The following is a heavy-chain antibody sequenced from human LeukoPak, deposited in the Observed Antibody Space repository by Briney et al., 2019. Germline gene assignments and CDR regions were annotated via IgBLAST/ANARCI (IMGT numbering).Heavy chain of an antibody. CDR3: ARDLATIDGIAWYYFEN. CDR1: GYTFTDHY. J-gene: IGHJ4*02. V-gene: IGHV1-2*02. CDR2: INPNTGGT. D-gene: IGHD5-12*01. Sequence: ASVKVSCKASGYTFTDHYIHWVRQAPGQGFEWMGWINPNTGGTDYAQRFQDRIAISTYTSITTVYMELSSLESDDTALYYCARDLATIDGIAWYYFENWGRGTLVTVS.